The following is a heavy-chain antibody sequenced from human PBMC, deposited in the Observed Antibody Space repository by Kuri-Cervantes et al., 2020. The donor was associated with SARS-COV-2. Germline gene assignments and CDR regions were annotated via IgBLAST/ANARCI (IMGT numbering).Heavy chain of an antibody. V-gene: IGHV4-59*01. J-gene: IGHJ3*02. CDR2: IYYSGST. D-gene: IGHD5-18*01. CDR3: ARVGDVDTAMVDAFDI. Sequence: GSLRLSCTVSGGSISSYYWSWIRQPPGKGLEWIGYIYYSGSTNYNPSLKSRVTISVDTSKNQFSLKLSSVTAADTAVYYCARVGDVDTAMVDAFDIWGQGTMVTVSS. CDR1: GGSISSYY.